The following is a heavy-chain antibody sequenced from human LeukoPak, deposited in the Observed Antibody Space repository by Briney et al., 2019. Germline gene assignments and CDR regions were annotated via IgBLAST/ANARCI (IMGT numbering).Heavy chain of an antibody. J-gene: IGHJ4*02. V-gene: IGHV3-7*01. Sequence: GGSLRLSCAASRFTFSSYWMSWVRQAPGKGLEWVANIKQDGSEKYYVDSVKGRFTISRDNAKNSLYLQMNSLRAEDTAVYYCARGGSRLFDYWGQGTLVTVSS. CDR2: IKQDGSEK. CDR3: ARGGSRLFDY. D-gene: IGHD5-12*01. CDR1: RFTFSSYW.